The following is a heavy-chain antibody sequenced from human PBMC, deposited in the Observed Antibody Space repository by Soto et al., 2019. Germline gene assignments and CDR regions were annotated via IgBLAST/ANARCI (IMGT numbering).Heavy chain of an antibody. D-gene: IGHD4-4*01. CDR3: AGDRTVTTRLYFDY. Sequence: GGSLRLSCAASGFTFSSYSMNWVRQAPGKGLEWVSSISSSSSYIYYADSVKGRFTISRDNAKNSLYLQMNSLRAEDTAVYYCAGDRTVTTRLYFDYWGQGTLVTVSS. J-gene: IGHJ4*02. CDR1: GFTFSSYS. CDR2: ISSSSSYI. V-gene: IGHV3-21*01.